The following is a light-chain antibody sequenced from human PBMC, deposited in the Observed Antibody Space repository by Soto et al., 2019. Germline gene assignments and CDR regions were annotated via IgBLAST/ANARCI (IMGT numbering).Light chain of an antibody. Sequence: DIQMTQSPSSLSASVGDRVTITCRASQSISSYLNWYQQKPGEAPKLLTYAASSLQSGVPSRFSGSGSGTDFTLTISSLQPEDFATYYCQQSYSTPPVTFGPGTKVDIK. V-gene: IGKV1-39*01. CDR3: QQSYSTPPVT. CDR2: AAS. CDR1: QSISSY. J-gene: IGKJ3*01.